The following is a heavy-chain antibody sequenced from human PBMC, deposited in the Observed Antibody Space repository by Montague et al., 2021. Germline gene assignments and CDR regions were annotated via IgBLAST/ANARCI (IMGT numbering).Heavy chain of an antibody. CDR3: ARRLGIRAPFDY. CDR2: IYDSGTT. CDR1: GGSISEFY. V-gene: IGHV4-59*08. J-gene: IGHJ4*02. Sequence: SETLSLTCTVPGGSISEFYWSWIRQSPEKGLAWIGYIYDSGTTNYNPSLKSRVTISADTSMNQFSLNLRSVTAAGTAVYFCARRLGIRAPFDYWGQGTLVTVPS. D-gene: IGHD3-16*01.